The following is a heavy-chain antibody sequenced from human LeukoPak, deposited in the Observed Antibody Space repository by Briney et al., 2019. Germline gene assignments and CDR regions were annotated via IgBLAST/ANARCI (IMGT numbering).Heavy chain of an antibody. V-gene: IGHV4-34*01. CDR1: GGSFSGYY. CDR3: ARARDTAMDDAFDI. D-gene: IGHD5-18*01. J-gene: IGHJ3*02. CDR2: INHSGST. Sequence: PSETLSLTCAVYGGSFSGYYWSWIRQPPGKGLEWIGEINHSGSTNYNPSLKSRVTISVDTSKNQFSLKLSSVTAADTAVYYCARARDTAMDDAFDIWGQGTMVTVSS.